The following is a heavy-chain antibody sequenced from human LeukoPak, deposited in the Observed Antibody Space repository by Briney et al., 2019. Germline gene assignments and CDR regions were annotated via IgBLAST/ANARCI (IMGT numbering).Heavy chain of an antibody. V-gene: IGHV3-30-3*01. Sequence: PGRSLRLSCAASGFTFSSYAMHWVRQAPGKGLEWVAVISYDGSNKYYADSVKSRFTISRDNSKNTLYLQMNSLRAEDTAVYYCARDSAYYYGSGSYPKTPNFDYWGQGTLVTVSS. J-gene: IGHJ4*02. CDR3: ARDSAYYYGSGSYPKTPNFDY. CDR2: ISYDGSNK. D-gene: IGHD3-10*01. CDR1: GFTFSSYA.